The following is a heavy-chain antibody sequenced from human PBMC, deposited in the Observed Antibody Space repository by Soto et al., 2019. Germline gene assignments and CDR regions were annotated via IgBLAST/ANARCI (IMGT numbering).Heavy chain of an antibody. Sequence: SETLSLTCTFSGGSVISGDYYWSWTRQPPGKGLEWIGYIYYSGITHYNPSLKSRVIISVDTSKNLFSLKLPSVTAADTAVYYCARIPVDTSMIYWLDPWGQGTLVTVS. V-gene: IGHV4-61*08. CDR1: GGSVISGDYY. CDR3: ARIPVDTSMIYWLDP. D-gene: IGHD5-18*01. J-gene: IGHJ5*02. CDR2: IYYSGIT.